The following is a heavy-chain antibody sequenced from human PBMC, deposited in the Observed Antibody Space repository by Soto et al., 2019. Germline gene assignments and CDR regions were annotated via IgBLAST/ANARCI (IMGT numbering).Heavy chain of an antibody. D-gene: IGHD4-4*01. J-gene: IGHJ5*02. CDR2: IYYSGST. V-gene: IGHV4-39*01. CDR3: ARLIYSNYDRFDP. CDR1: GGSISSSSYY. Sequence: SETLSLTCTVSGGSISSSSYYWGWIRQPPGKGLEWIGSIYYSGSTYYNPSLKSRVTISVDTSKNQFSLKLSSVTAADTAVYYCARLIYSNYDRFDPWGQGTLVTVSS.